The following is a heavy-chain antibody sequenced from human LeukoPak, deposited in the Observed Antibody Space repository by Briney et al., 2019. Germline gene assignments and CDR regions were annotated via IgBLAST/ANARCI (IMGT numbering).Heavy chain of an antibody. J-gene: IGHJ5*02. V-gene: IGHV1-2*06. CDR1: GGTFSSYA. CDR2: INPNSGAT. D-gene: IGHD3-10*01. Sequence: ASVKVSCKASGGTFSSYAISWVRQAPGQGLEWMGRINPNSGATNYAQKFQGRVTMTRDTSISTAYMELGRLISDDTAVYYCAGDSRGVPGNWFDPWGQGTLVTVSS. CDR3: AGDSRGVPGNWFDP.